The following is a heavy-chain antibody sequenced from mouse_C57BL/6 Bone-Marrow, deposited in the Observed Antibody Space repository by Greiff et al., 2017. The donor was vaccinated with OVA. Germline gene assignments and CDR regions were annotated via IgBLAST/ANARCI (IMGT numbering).Heavy chain of an antibody. Sequence: QVQLQQPGAELVRPGSSVKLSCKASGYTFTSYWMDWVKQRPGQGLEWIGNIYPSDSETHYNQKFKDKATLTVDKSSSTAYMQLSSLTSEDSAVYFCARSYDLFDYWGQGTTHTVSS. CDR3: ARSYDLFDY. V-gene: IGHV1-61*01. CDR2: IYPSDSET. CDR1: GYTFTSYW. J-gene: IGHJ2*01. D-gene: IGHD2-3*01.